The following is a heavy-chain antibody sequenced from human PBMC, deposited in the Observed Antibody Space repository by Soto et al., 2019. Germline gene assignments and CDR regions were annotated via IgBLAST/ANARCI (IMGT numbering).Heavy chain of an antibody. CDR3: AKRGSGWYFDY. CDR1: GFPFSSYA. CDR2: IRGGGGST. J-gene: IGHJ4*02. Sequence: EVQLLESGGGLVQPGGPLGLSCEASGFPFSSYAMTWVRQAPGKGLEGVSTIRGGGGSTYNADSVKGRFTISRDNSKNTLFLQMSSLRADDTAVYYCAKRGSGWYFDYWGQGTLVTVSS. V-gene: IGHV3-23*01. D-gene: IGHD6-19*01.